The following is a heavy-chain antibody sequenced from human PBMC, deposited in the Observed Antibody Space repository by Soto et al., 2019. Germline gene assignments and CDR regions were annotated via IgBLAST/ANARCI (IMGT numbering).Heavy chain of an antibody. Sequence: ASVKVSCKASGYTFSSSGISWVRQAPGQGLEWMGWISGYNGNTNYGQNLQGRVTLTTDTSTSTAYLELRSLRSDDTAVYYCGRVLPVYSTETRVQTYYFYYMDVWGKGTTVTVSS. D-gene: IGHD4-4*01. CDR3: GRVLPVYSTETRVQTYYFYYMDV. CDR1: GYTFSSSG. V-gene: IGHV1-18*01. J-gene: IGHJ6*03. CDR2: ISGYNGNT.